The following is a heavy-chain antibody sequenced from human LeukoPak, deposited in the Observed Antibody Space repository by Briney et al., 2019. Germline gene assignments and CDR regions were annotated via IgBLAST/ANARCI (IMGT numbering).Heavy chain of an antibody. D-gene: IGHD5-24*01. Sequence: ASVKVSCKVSGYTLTELSMHWVRQAPGKGLEWMGGFDPEDGETIYAQKFQGRVTMTRDMSTSTVYMELSSLRSEDTAVYYCARVGPLLVATMDYWGQGTLVTVSS. J-gene: IGHJ4*02. CDR2: FDPEDGET. CDR1: GYTLTELS. V-gene: IGHV1-24*01. CDR3: ARVGPLLVATMDY.